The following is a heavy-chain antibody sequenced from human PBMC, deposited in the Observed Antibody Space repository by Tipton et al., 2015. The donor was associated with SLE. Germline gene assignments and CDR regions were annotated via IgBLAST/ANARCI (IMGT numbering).Heavy chain of an antibody. CDR1: GGSISGTSHY. J-gene: IGHJ4*02. CDR2: INHSGST. D-gene: IGHD2-15*01. V-gene: IGHV4-39*07. CDR3: AREDVGYCNGGSCPYYFDY. Sequence: TLSLTCSVSGGSISGTSHYWGWIRQSPGKGLEWIGEINHSGSTNYNPSLKSRVTISVDTSKNQFSLNLSSVTAADTAVYYCAREDVGYCNGGSCPYYFDYWGQGTMVTVSS.